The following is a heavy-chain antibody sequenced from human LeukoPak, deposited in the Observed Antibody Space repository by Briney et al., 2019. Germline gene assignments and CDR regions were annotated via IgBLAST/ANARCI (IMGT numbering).Heavy chain of an antibody. D-gene: IGHD2-2*03. CDR1: GYTFSDYF. CDR3: ARDYGWGSDR. J-gene: IGHJ4*02. V-gene: IGHV1-2*02. CDR2: INPNSGGT. Sequence: ASVKVSFKASGYTFSDYFIHWVRQAPGQGLEWMGWINPNSGGTNFARNFRGRVTLTRDKSITTAFMELRGLTFDDTAVYYCARDYGWGSDRWGQGTLVTVSS.